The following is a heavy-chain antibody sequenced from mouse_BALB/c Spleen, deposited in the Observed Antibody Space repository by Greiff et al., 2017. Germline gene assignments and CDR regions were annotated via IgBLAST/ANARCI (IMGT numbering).Heavy chain of an antibody. CDR2: ISSGGSYT. CDR3: ARHERSWFAY. Sequence: DVHLVESGGDLVKPGGSLKLSCAASGFTFSSYGMSWVRQTPDKRLEWVATISSGGSYTYYPDSVKGRFTISRDNAKNTLYLQMSSLKSEDTAMYYCARHERSWFAYWGQGTLVTVSA. J-gene: IGHJ3*01. CDR1: GFTFSSYG. V-gene: IGHV5-6*01.